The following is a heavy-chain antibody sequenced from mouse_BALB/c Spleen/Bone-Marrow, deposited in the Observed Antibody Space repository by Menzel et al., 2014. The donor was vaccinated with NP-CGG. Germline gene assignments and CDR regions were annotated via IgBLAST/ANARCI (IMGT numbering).Heavy chain of an antibody. Sequence: QVQLQQSGAELVRPGASVKLSCRTSGYIFTSYWIHWVKQRSGQGLEWIARIYPGSGSTYYNEKFEGKATLTADKSSSTAYMQLSSLKSEGSAVYFCASGVTTGWFVYWGQGTLVTVSA. CDR2: IYPGSGST. V-gene: IGHV1-76*01. CDR1: GYIFTSYW. D-gene: IGHD2-2*01. J-gene: IGHJ3*01. CDR3: ASGVTTGWFVY.